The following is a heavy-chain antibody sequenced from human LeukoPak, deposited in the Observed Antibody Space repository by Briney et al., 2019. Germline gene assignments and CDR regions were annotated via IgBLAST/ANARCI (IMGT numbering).Heavy chain of an antibody. Sequence: GGSLRLSCVASGFNFNSYWMHWVRQAPGKGLEWVSGINWNGGSTGYADSVKGRFTISRDNAKNSLYLQMNSLRAEDTALYYCARVQLVDYYYYSYMDVWGKGTTVTVSS. D-gene: IGHD6-6*01. CDR2: INWNGGST. CDR1: GFNFNSYW. CDR3: ARVQLVDYYYYSYMDV. J-gene: IGHJ6*03. V-gene: IGHV3-20*04.